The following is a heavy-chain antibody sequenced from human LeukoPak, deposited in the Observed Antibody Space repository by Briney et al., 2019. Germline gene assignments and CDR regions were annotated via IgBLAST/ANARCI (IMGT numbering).Heavy chain of an antibody. CDR3: AKDVVVVPAAIRGLDY. V-gene: IGHV3-23*01. J-gene: IGHJ4*02. Sequence: GGSLRLSCAASGFTLSSYAMSWVRQAPGKGLEWVSAISGSGGSTYYADSVTGRFTISRDNSKNTLYLQMNSLRAEDTAVYYCAKDVVVVPAAIRGLDYWGQGTLVTVSS. CDR2: ISGSGGST. D-gene: IGHD2-2*02. CDR1: GFTLSSYA.